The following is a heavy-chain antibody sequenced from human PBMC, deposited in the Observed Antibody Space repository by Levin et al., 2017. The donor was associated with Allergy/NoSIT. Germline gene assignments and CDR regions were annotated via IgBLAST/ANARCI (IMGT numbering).Heavy chain of an antibody. J-gene: IGHJ4*02. Sequence: LRLSCTVSGGSISSGDYYWSWIRQPPGKGLEWIGYIYYSGSTYYNPSLKSRVTISVDTSKNQFSLKLSSVTAADTAVYYCARVSSNYYYDSSGYHDLYYFDYWGQGTLVTVSS. CDR2: IYYSGST. V-gene: IGHV4-30-4*01. CDR3: ARVSSNYYYDSSGYHDLYYFDY. D-gene: IGHD3-22*01. CDR1: GGSISSGDYY.